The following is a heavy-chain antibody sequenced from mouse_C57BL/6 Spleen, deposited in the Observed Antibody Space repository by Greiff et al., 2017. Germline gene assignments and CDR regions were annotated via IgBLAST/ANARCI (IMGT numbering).Heavy chain of an antibody. V-gene: IGHV14-4*01. Sequence: EVQLVESGAELVRPGASVKLSCTASGFNIKDDYMHWVKQRPEQGLEWIGWIDPENGDTEYASKFQGKATITADTSSNTAYLQLSSLTSEDTAVYYGIPITTVVATPFAYWGQGTLVTVSA. CDR2: IDPENGDT. CDR3: IPITTVVATPFAY. J-gene: IGHJ3*01. D-gene: IGHD1-1*01. CDR1: GFNIKDDY.